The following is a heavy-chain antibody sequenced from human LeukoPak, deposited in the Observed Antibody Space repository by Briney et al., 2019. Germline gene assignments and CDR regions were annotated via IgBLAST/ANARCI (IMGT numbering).Heavy chain of an antibody. CDR3: ARTIRSRPSYYYYGMDV. CDR2: IYTSGST. J-gene: IGHJ6*02. CDR1: GGSVSSGSYY. V-gene: IGHV4-61*10. Sequence: SETLSLTCTVSGGSVSSGSYYWSWIRQPAGKGLEWIGRIYTSGSTNYNPSLKSRVTISVDTSKNQFSLKLSSVTAADTAEYYCARTIRSRPSYYYYGMDVWGQGTTVTVSS. D-gene: IGHD3-3*02.